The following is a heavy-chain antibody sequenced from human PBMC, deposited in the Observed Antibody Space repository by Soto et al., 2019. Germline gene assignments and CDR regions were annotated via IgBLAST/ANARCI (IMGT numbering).Heavy chain of an antibody. V-gene: IGHV4-31*03. CDR1: GGSISSGGYY. D-gene: IGHD3-22*01. J-gene: IGHJ5*02. Sequence: ASETLSLTCTVSGGSISSGGYYWSWIRQHPGKGLEWIGYIYYSGSTYYNPSLKSRVIISVDTSKNQFSLNLNSVTAADTAVYYCAKFSYHDSSGYYFYWFDPWGQGALVTVSS. CDR3: AKFSYHDSSGYYFYWFDP. CDR2: IYYSGST.